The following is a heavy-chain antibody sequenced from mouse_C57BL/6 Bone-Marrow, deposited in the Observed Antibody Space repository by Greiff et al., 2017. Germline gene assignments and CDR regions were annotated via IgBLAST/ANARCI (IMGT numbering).Heavy chain of an antibody. CDR1: GFNIKDDY. Sequence: VQLQQSGAELVRPGASVKSSCTASGFNIKDDYMHWVKQRPEQGLEWIGWIDPENGDTEYASKFQGKATITADTSSNTAYLQLSSLTSEDTAVYYCTSPYYYGTRGDYWGQGTTLTVSS. J-gene: IGHJ2*01. CDR2: IDPENGDT. D-gene: IGHD1-1*01. CDR3: TSPYYYGTRGDY. V-gene: IGHV14-4*01.